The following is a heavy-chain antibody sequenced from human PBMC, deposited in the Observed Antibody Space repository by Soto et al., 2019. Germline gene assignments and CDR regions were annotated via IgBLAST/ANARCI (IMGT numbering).Heavy chain of an antibody. CDR3: ARAHDYGDYLANTFDY. D-gene: IGHD4-17*01. Sequence: ASVKVSCKASGGTFSSYAISWVRQAPGQGLEWMGGIIPIFGTANYAQKFQGRVTITADESTSTAYMELSSLRSEDTAVYYCARAHDYGDYLANTFDYWGQGTLVTVSS. V-gene: IGHV1-69*13. J-gene: IGHJ4*02. CDR1: GGTFSSYA. CDR2: IIPIFGTA.